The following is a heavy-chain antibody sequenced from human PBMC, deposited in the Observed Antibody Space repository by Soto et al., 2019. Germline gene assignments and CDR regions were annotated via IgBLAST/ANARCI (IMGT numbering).Heavy chain of an antibody. J-gene: IGHJ3*02. D-gene: IGHD3-9*01. CDR2: IIPIFGTA. Sequence: GASVKVSCKASGGPFSSYAISWVRQAPGQGLEWMGGIIPIFGTANYAQKFQGRVTITADESTSTAYMELSSLRSEDTAVYYCASPQILTGDSNSAFDIWGQGTMVTVSS. V-gene: IGHV1-69*13. CDR3: ASPQILTGDSNSAFDI. CDR1: GGPFSSYA.